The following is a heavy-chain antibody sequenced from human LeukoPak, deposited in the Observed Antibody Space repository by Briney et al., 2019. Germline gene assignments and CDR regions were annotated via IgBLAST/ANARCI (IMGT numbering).Heavy chain of an antibody. Sequence: GRSLRLSCAASGFSFSYYGMHWVRQAPGKGLEWVAFIWHDGTNQHYADSVKGRFTSSRDNSKNTLYLQMNSLRAEDTAVYYCARASIVGATLLYYYYMDVWGKGTTVTVSS. D-gene: IGHD1-26*01. CDR2: IWHDGTNQ. J-gene: IGHJ6*03. V-gene: IGHV3-33*01. CDR3: ARASIVGATLLYYYYMDV. CDR1: GFSFSYYG.